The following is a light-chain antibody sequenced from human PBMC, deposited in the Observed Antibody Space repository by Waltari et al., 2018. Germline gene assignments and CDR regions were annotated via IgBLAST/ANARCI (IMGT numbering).Light chain of an antibody. CDR2: YDS. CDR3: QVWDSESDHVV. J-gene: IGLJ2*01. Sequence: SYVLTQPPSVSVAPGKTATISCGGTNIGSKSVHWYQQKAGQAPVLVIYYDSDRPSGIPERISGSNSGDTATLTISRVEAGDEASYYCQVWDSESDHVVYGGGTKLTVL. V-gene: IGLV3-21*04. CDR1: NIGSKS.